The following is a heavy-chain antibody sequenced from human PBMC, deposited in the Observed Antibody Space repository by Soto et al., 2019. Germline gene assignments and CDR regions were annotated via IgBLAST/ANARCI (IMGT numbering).Heavy chain of an antibody. Sequence: XSVKLYCEASVYTFTSYYMHWVRQAPGQGLEWMGIINPSGGSTSYAQKFQGRVTMTRDTSTSTVYMELSSLRSEDTAVYYCARDRRITIFGVVRNLFDHWGQGSLVTVSS. CDR1: VYTFTSYY. V-gene: IGHV1-46*01. J-gene: IGHJ5*02. D-gene: IGHD3-3*01. CDR3: ARDRRITIFGVVRNLFDH. CDR2: INPSGGST.